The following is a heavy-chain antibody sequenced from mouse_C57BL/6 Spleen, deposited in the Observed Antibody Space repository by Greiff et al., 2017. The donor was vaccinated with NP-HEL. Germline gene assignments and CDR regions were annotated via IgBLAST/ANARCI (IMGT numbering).Heavy chain of an antibody. CDR2: IYPGDGDT. CDR1: GYAFSSYW. V-gene: IGHV1-80*01. Sequence: VKLTESGAELVKPGASVKISCKASGYAFSSYWMNWVKQRPGKGLEWIGQIYPGDGDTNYNGKFKGKATLTADKSSSTAYMQLSSLTSEDSAVYFCARSGGVYDGYYLAYWGQGTLVTVSA. D-gene: IGHD2-3*01. J-gene: IGHJ3*01. CDR3: ARSGGVYDGYYLAY.